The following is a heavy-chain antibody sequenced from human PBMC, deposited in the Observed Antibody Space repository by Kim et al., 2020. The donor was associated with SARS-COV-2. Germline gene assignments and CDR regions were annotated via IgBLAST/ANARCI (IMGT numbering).Heavy chain of an antibody. CDR3: VRGIGRFGANYGMDV. D-gene: IGHD3-10*01. CDR2: INAGNGYT. CDR1: GYTFSHYA. V-gene: IGHV1-3*01. J-gene: IGHJ6*02. Sequence: ASVKVSCKASGYTFSHYAIHWVRQAPGQSLEWMGWINAGNGYTKYSENFQGRVTFTSDTSASTAYMDLSSLRSEDTAMFFCVRGIGRFGANYGMDVWGRGTTVIVSS.